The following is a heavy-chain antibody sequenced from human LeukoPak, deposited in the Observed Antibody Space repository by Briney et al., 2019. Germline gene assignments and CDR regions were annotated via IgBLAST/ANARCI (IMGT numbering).Heavy chain of an antibody. J-gene: IGHJ4*02. V-gene: IGHV1-18*01. D-gene: IGHD6-19*01. Sequence: ASVKVSCKASGYTFTSYGISWVRQAPGQGLEWMGWISAYNGHTNYAQKLQGRVTMTTDTSTSTAYMELRSLRSDDTAVYYCARDLSIAVAGTSDYWGQGTLVTVYS. CDR3: ARDLSIAVAGTSDY. CDR1: GYTFTSYG. CDR2: ISAYNGHT.